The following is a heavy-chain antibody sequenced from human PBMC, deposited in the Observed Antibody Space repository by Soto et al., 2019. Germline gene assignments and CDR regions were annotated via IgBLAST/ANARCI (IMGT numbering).Heavy chain of an antibody. D-gene: IGHD3-22*01. CDR2: IYYSGST. CDR1: GDSVSSDIYY. J-gene: IGHJ5*02. Sequence: PSETLSLTCTVSGDSVSSDIYYWTWVRQHPGKGLEWIGFIYYSGSTYYNPSLKSRVIISLDMSKNQFSLTLRSVTVADTAVYYCARGFDYGSGGYFFDPWGQGTLVTVSS. CDR3: ARGFDYGSGGYFFDP. V-gene: IGHV4-31*03.